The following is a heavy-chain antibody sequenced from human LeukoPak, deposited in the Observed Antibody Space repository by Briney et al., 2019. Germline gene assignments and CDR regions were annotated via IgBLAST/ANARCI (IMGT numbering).Heavy chain of an antibody. CDR2: IYHSGST. CDR3: ARVGYYDSSGYMFDI. D-gene: IGHD3-22*01. Sequence: SETLSLTCTVSGYSISSGYYWGWIRQPPGKGLEWIGSIYHSGSTYYNPSLKSRVTISVDTSKNQFSLKLSSVTAADTAVYYCARVGYYDSSGYMFDIWGQGTMVTVSS. V-gene: IGHV4-38-2*02. J-gene: IGHJ3*02. CDR1: GYSISSGYY.